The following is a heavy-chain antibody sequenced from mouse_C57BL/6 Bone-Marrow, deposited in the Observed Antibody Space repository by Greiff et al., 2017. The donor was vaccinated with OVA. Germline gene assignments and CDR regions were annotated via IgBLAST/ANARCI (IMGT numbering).Heavy chain of an antibody. CDR3: ARGYFDV. V-gene: IGHV1-55*01. J-gene: IGHJ1*03. CDR2: IYPGSGST. CDR1: GYTFTSYW. Sequence: VQLQQPGAELVKPGASVKMSCKASGYTFTSYWITWVKQRPGQGLEWLGDIYPGSGSTNYHEKLKSKATLTVDTSSSTAYMQLSGLASEDSAGYYCARGYFDVGGTGTTVTVSS.